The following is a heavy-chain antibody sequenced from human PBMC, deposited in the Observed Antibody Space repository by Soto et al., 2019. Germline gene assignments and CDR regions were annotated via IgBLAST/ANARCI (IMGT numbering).Heavy chain of an antibody. V-gene: IGHV3-23*01. CDR3: AKSRAVIGKGDFGS. CDR1: GFMFSSDG. J-gene: IGHJ4*02. Sequence: EVQLLESGGGLVEPGGSLRLSCAASGFMFSSDGMSWVRQAPGKGLEWVSAITHDGGGAYYTDSVKGRFTISRDDSKSTLYLQMNSLRVEDTAMYYCAKSRAVIGKGDFGSWGQGALVTVSS. D-gene: IGHD6-19*01. CDR2: ITHDGGGA.